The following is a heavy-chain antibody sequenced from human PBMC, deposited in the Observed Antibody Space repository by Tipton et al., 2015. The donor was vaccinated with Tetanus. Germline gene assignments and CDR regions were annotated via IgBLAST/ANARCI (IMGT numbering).Heavy chain of an antibody. D-gene: IGHD5-24*01. CDR3: ATAKYGFNSVRIYYGLDV. CDR2: IIPASGAT. V-gene: IGHV1-69*01. J-gene: IGHJ6*02. CDR1: GGPFYKHG. Sequence: QSGPEVKKPGSSVKVSCKSSGGPFYKHGIDWVRQAPGQGLEWMGGIIPASGATNHAHKFQGRVTMTADASTTTVHMELSNLRSDDTAVYYCATAKYGFNSVRIYYGLDVWGQGTTVTVSS.